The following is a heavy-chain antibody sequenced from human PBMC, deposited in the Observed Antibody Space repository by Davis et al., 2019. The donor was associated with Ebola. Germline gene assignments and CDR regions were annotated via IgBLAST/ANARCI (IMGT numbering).Heavy chain of an antibody. D-gene: IGHD6-19*01. Sequence: GESLKISCAASGFTFSGSAMHWVRQAPGKGLEWVSAINRKEYYADSVKGRFTISRDSSKNTLSLQMDSLRVDDTAIYYCAKEIGGSGWYSIDYWGQGALVTVSS. CDR3: AKEIGGSGWYSIDY. CDR2: INRKE. V-gene: IGHV3-23*01. CDR1: GFTFSGSA. J-gene: IGHJ4*02.